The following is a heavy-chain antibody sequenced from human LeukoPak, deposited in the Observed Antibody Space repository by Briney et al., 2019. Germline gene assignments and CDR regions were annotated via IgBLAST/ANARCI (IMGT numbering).Heavy chain of an antibody. CDR2: ISSNGSAK. D-gene: IGHD3-22*01. V-gene: IGHV3-48*03. CDR3: ARALEFYYDTSGYVDY. Sequence: GRSLRLSCAASGFTFRNYDLHWVRQAPGKGLEWLSYISSNGSAKYYADSVKGRFTVSRDNAKDSLYLQLSTLTAADTAVYYCARALEFYYDTSGYVDYWGRGTLVTVSS. CDR1: GFTFRNYD. J-gene: IGHJ4*02.